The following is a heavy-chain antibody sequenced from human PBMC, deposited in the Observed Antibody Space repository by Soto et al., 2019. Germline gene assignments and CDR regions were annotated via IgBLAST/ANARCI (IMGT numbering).Heavy chain of an antibody. CDR1: GFTFSSYA. V-gene: IGHV3-23*01. CDR3: AKGAIWGSYRYTGIDY. CDR2: ISGSGDST. D-gene: IGHD3-16*02. Sequence: XASLGLSCAASGFTFSSYAMSWVRQAPGKGLEWVSAISGSGDSTYYADSVKGRFTISRDNSKNTLYLQMNSLRAEDTAVYYCAKGAIWGSYRYTGIDYWGQGTLVTVSS. J-gene: IGHJ4*02.